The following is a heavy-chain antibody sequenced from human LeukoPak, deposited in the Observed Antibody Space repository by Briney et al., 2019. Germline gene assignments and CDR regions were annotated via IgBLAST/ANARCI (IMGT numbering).Heavy chain of an antibody. D-gene: IGHD6-13*01. V-gene: IGHV3-74*01. Sequence: GRSLRLSCAASGFTFSTYWMHWVRQAPGKGLVWVSRLSSDGRDPSYADSVQGRFTISRDNAKNTLYMQMNSLRAEDTAVYYCARGVYEEDVNYWGQGTLVSVSS. CDR2: LSSDGRDP. CDR1: GFTFSTYW. J-gene: IGHJ4*02. CDR3: ARGVYEEDVNY.